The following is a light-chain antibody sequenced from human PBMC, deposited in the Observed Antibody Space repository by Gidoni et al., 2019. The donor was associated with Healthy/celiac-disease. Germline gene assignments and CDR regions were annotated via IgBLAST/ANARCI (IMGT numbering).Light chain of an antibody. CDR1: QSLRSY. J-gene: IGKJ1*01. V-gene: IGKV1-39*01. CDR2: AAS. Sequence: IHMTQSPSSLSASVEDRVTITCRASQSLRSYLNWYQQKPGKAPTLLIYAASSLQSGVPSSFSGSGSGTDFTLTISSLQPEDFATYYCQQSYSTPRTFGQGTKVKIK. CDR3: QQSYSTPRT.